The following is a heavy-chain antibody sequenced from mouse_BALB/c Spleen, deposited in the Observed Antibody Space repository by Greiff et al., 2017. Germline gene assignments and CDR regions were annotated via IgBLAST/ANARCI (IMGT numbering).Heavy chain of an antibody. D-gene: IGHD2-1*01. J-gene: IGHJ3*01. V-gene: IGHV2-9*02. CDR2: IWAGGST. CDR1: GFSLTSYG. CDR3: ARDGDYGNYGFAY. Sequence: QVQLQQSGPGLVAPSQSLSITCTVSGFSLTSYGVHWVRQPPGKGLEWLGVIWAGGSTNYNSALMSRLSISKYNSKSQVFLKMNSLQTDDTAMYYCARDGDYGNYGFAYWGQGTLVTVSA.